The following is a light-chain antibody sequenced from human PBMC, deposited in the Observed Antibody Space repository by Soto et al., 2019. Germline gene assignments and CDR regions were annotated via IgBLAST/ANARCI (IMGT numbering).Light chain of an antibody. CDR1: SSDVGSYNL. V-gene: IGLV2-14*02. CDR3: SAYSSTSLI. Sequence: QSALTQPASVSGSPGQSITISCTGTSSDVGSYNLVSWYQQYPGKAPKLMIYEVSNRPSGVSNRFSGSKSGNTASLTISGRQAEDEADYYCSAYSSTSLIYGTGTKLTVL. J-gene: IGLJ1*01. CDR2: EVS.